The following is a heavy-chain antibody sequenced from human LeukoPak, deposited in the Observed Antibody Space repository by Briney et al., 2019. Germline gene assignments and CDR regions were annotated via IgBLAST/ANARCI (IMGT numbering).Heavy chain of an antibody. Sequence: GGSLRLSCEGSGFTFSNYWVGWVRQAPGKGLQWVANIKTDGSEKYYVDSVKGRFTISRDNAKNSLYLQMNSLRAEDTAVYYCARVGAVSGWGQGTLVTVSS. J-gene: IGHJ4*02. CDR1: GFTFSNYW. D-gene: IGHD1-26*01. CDR3: ARVGAVSG. CDR2: IKTDGSEK. V-gene: IGHV3-7*01.